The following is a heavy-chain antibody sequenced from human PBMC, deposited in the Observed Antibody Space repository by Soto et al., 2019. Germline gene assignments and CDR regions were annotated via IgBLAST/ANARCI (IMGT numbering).Heavy chain of an antibody. CDR2: ISGSGGST. CDR3: AKTGEQWLGRTDY. Sequence: EVQLLESGGGLVQPGGSLRLSCAASGFTFSSYAMSWVRQAPGKGLEWVSAISGSGGSTYYADSVKGRFTISRDNSKNTLSLQMNSLRAEDTAVYYCAKTGEQWLGRTDYWGQGTLVTVSS. CDR1: GFTFSSYA. J-gene: IGHJ4*02. V-gene: IGHV3-23*01. D-gene: IGHD6-19*01.